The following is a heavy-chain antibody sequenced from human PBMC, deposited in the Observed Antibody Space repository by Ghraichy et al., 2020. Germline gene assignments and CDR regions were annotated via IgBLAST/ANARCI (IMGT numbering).Heavy chain of an antibody. V-gene: IGHV4-39*01. CDR3: ARQGIVVVPAAEGAWFDP. J-gene: IGHJ5*02. CDR1: GGSISSSSYY. Sequence: SQTLSITCTVSGGSISSSSYYWGWIRQPPGKGLEWIGSIYYSGSTYYNPSLKSRVTISVDTSQNQFSLKLSSVTAADTAVYYCARQGIVVVPAAEGAWFDPWGQGTLVTVSS. CDR2: IYYSGST. D-gene: IGHD2-2*01.